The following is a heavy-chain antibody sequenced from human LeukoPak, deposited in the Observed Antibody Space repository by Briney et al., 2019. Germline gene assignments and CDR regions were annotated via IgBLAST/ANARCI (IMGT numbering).Heavy chain of an antibody. V-gene: IGHV1-2*02. CDR2: INPNSGGT. Sequence: ALVKVSCKASGYTFTSYGISWVRQAPGQGLEWMGWINPNSGGTNYAQKFQGRVTMTRDTSISTAYMEVSRLRSDDTAVYYCARDISTNRNWFDPWGQGTLVTVSS. CDR3: ARDISTNRNWFDP. J-gene: IGHJ5*02. D-gene: IGHD2-8*01. CDR1: GYTFTSYG.